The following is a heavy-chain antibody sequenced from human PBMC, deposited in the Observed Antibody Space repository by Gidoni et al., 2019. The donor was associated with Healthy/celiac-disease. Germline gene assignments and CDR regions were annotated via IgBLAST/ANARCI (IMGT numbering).Heavy chain of an antibody. V-gene: IGHV4-34*01. CDR3: ARGRDRVAATIDY. D-gene: IGHD2-15*01. J-gene: IGHJ4*02. Sequence: QVQLQQWGAGLLKPSETLSLTCAVYGGSFSGYSWSWIRQPPGKGLEWIGEINHSGSTNYSPSRKSRVTISVDKSKNQFSLKLSAVTAADTAVYYCARGRDRVAATIDYWGQGTLVTVSS. CDR2: INHSGST. CDR1: GGSFSGYS.